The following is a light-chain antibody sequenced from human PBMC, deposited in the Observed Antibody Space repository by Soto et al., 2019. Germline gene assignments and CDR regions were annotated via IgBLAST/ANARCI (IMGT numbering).Light chain of an antibody. J-gene: IGLJ1*01. Sequence: QSVLTQPASVSGCPGQSITISCTGTSSDVGGYNYVSWYQQHPGRVPKLMIYGVSNRPSGVSNRFSGSKSGNTASLTITGLQAEDEADYYCNSYISSATLPYVFGTGTKLTVL. CDR3: NSYISSATLPYV. V-gene: IGLV2-14*01. CDR2: GVS. CDR1: SSDVGGYNY.